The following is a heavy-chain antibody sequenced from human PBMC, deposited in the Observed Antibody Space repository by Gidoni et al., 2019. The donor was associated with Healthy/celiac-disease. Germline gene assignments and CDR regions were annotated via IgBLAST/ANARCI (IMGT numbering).Heavy chain of an antibody. CDR3: ARRDRSFWSGWAY. CDR2: INHSGST. D-gene: IGHD3-3*01. V-gene: IGHV4-34*01. Sequence: QVQLQQWGPGLLKPSETLSLTCAVYGGSFSGYSWSWIRQPPGKGLEWIGEINHSGSTNYNPSLKSRVTISVDTSKNQFSLKLSSVTAADTAVYYCARRDRSFWSGWAYWGQGTLVTVSS. J-gene: IGHJ4*02. CDR1: GGSFSGYS.